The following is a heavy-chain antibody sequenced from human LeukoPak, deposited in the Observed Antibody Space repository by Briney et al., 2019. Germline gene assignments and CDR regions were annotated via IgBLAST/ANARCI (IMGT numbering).Heavy chain of an antibody. D-gene: IGHD6-6*01. J-gene: IGHJ5*02. Sequence: SQTLSLTCTVSGGSISSGGYYWSWIRQHPGKGLEWIGYIYYSGSTYYNPSLKSRVTMSVDTSKNQFSLKLSSVTAADTAVYYCARAIYSSSSDNWFDPWGQGTLVTVSS. CDR3: ARAIYSSSSDNWFDP. CDR1: GGSISSGGYY. V-gene: IGHV4-31*03. CDR2: IYYSGST.